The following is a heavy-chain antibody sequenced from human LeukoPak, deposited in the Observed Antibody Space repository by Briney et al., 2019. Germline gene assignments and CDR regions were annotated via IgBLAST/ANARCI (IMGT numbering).Heavy chain of an antibody. CDR3: AKASGYDLSNWFDP. V-gene: IGHV3-23*01. J-gene: IGHJ5*02. D-gene: IGHD5-12*01. CDR2: ISGSGGST. Sequence: PGGSLRLSCAASGFTFSSYAMSWVRQAPGKGLEWVSAISGSGGSTYYADSVKGRFTISRDNAKNSLYLQMNSLRAEDTALYYCAKASGYDLSNWFDPWGQGTQVTVSS. CDR1: GFTFSSYA.